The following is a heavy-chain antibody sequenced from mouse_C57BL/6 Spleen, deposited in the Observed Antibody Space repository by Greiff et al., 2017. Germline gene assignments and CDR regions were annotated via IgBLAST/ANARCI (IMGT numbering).Heavy chain of an antibody. D-gene: IGHD2-4*01. CDR3: ARRAGDYDPFDY. J-gene: IGHJ2*01. V-gene: IGHV1-63*01. Sequence: QVQLKESGAELVRPGTSVKMSCKASGYTFTNYWIGWAKQRPGHGLEWIGDIYPGGGYTNYNEKFKGKATLTADKSSSTAYMQFSSLTSEDSAIYYCARRAGDYDPFDYWGQGTTLTVSS. CDR2: IYPGGGYT. CDR1: GYTFTNYW.